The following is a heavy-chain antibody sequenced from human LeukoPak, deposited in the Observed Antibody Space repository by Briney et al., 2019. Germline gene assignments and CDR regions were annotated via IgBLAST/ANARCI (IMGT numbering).Heavy chain of an antibody. V-gene: IGHV4-31*03. J-gene: IGHJ4*02. CDR2: IYYSGST. CDR1: GGSISSGGYY. Sequence: PSQTLSLTCTVSGGSISSGGYYWSWIRQHPGKGLEWIGYIYYSGSTYYNPSLKSRVTISVDTSKNQFSLKLSSVTAADTAVYYCARGVVGPHDRVYWGQGTLVTVSS. CDR3: ARGVVGPHDRVY. D-gene: IGHD2-15*01.